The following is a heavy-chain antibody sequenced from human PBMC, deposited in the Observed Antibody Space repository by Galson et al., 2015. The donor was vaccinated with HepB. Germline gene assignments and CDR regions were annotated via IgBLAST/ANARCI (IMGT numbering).Heavy chain of an antibody. CDR1: FSSYG. CDR2: ISYDGSNK. Sequence: FSSYGMHWVRQAPGKGPEWVAVISYDGSNKYYADSVKGRFTISRDNSKNTLYLQMNSLRAEDTAVYYCAKDGYDSSGYYRTLGGSLPYYYYYYYMDVWGKGTTVTVSS. D-gene: IGHD3-22*01. CDR3: AKDGYDSSGYYRTLGGSLPYYYYYYYMDV. J-gene: IGHJ6*03. V-gene: IGHV3-30*18.